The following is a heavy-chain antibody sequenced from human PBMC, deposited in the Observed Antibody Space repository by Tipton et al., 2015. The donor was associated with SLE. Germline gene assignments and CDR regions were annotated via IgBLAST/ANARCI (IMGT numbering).Heavy chain of an antibody. CDR3: ARDRKYYYDSSGYYRYFDY. CDR1: GGSISSYY. CDR2: IYTSGST. J-gene: IGHJ4*02. V-gene: IGHV4-4*08. D-gene: IGHD3-22*01. Sequence: LRLSCTVSGGSISSYYWSWIRQPPGKGLEWIGYIYTSGSTNYNPSLKSRVTISVDTSKNQFSLKLSSVTAADTAVYYCARDRKYYYDSSGYYRYFDYWGQGTLVTVSS.